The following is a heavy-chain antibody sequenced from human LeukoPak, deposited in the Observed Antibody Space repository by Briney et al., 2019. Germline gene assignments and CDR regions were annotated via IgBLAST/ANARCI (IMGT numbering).Heavy chain of an antibody. CDR3: ARDLGAVAGNYYDMDV. Sequence: GGSLRLSCAASGFTFGGSAMSWVRQAPGKGLEWVSTIGGGGENTYYADSAKGRFTNSRDNSKNTVYLQMNSLRAEDTAVYYCARDLGAVAGNYYDMDVWGQGTTVTVSS. V-gene: IGHV3-23*01. CDR2: IGGGGENT. D-gene: IGHD6-19*01. CDR1: GFTFGGSA. J-gene: IGHJ6*02.